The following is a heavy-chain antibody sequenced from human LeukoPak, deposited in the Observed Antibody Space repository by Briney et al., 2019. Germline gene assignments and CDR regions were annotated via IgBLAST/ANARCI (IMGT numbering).Heavy chain of an antibody. CDR3: ARAGYEFWSGYFFDY. J-gene: IGHJ4*02. V-gene: IGHV3-43*01. Sequence: GGSLRPSCAASGFTFDDYTMHWVRQAPGKGLEWVSLISWDGGSTYYADSVKGRFTISRDNSKNSLYLQMNSLRTEDTALYYCARAGYEFWSGYFFDYWGQGTLVTVSS. CDR1: GFTFDDYT. D-gene: IGHD3-3*01. CDR2: ISWDGGST.